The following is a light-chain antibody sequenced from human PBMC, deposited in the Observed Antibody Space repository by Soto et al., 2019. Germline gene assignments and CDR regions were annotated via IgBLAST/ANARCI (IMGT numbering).Light chain of an antibody. V-gene: IGKV3-20*01. CDR3: QQYGSSGT. J-gene: IGKJ1*01. CDR1: QSVSNNY. Sequence: EILMTQSPATLSVSPGERATLSCRASQSVSNNYLAWYQQKPGQAPRLLIYGASNRATGIPDRFSGSGPGTDFTLTISRLEPEDFAVYYCQQYGSSGTFGQGTKVDIK. CDR2: GAS.